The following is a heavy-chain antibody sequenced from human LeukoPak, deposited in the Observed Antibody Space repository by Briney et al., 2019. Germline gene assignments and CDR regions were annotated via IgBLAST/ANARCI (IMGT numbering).Heavy chain of an antibody. CDR1: GFTFSSYW. CDR2: INTNGSST. CDR3: ARGYSSSYRIDY. Sequence: GGSLRLSCAASGFTFSSYWMHWVRQAPGKGLVWVSRINTNGSSTTYADSVKGRFTISRDNVKNTLYLQMNSLSAEDTAVYYCARGYSSSYRIDYWGQGTLVTVSS. D-gene: IGHD6-6*01. J-gene: IGHJ4*02. V-gene: IGHV3-74*01.